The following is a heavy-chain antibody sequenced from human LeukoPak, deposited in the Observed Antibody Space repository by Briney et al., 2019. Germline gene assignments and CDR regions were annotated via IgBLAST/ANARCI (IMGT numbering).Heavy chain of an antibody. V-gene: IGHV3-33*01. Sequence: GRSLRLSCATSGFTFSRYGMHWVRQAPGKGLEWVAVIWYDGSNKYYADSVKGRFTISRDNSKNTLYLQINSLRAEDTAVYYCARTASSGYYSNAFDIWGQGTVVTVSS. CDR2: IWYDGSNK. CDR3: ARTASSGYYSNAFDI. J-gene: IGHJ3*02. D-gene: IGHD3-22*01. CDR1: GFTFSRYG.